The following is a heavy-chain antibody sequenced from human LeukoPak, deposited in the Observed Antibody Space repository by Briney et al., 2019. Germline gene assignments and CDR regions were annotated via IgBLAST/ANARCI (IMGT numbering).Heavy chain of an antibody. Sequence: GGSLRLSCAASGFTFSSYAMNWVRQAPGKGLEWVSSISKTGGSTYYADSVKGRFAISRDNSENTLYLQMNSLRAADTAVYYCAKPRVHDRFEFDYWGQGTLVTVSS. CDR1: GFTFSSYA. CDR2: ISKTGGST. D-gene: IGHD1-1*01. V-gene: IGHV3-23*01. CDR3: AKPRVHDRFEFDY. J-gene: IGHJ4*02.